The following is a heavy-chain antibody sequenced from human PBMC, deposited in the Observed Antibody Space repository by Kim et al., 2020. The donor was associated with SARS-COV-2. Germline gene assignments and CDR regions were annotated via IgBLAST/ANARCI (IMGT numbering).Heavy chain of an antibody. Sequence: GGSLRLSCAASGFTFSSYGMHWVRQAPGKGLEWVAVISYDGSNKYYADSVKGRFTISRDNSKNTLYLQMNSLRAEDTAVYYCAKEGAGPTVVTFQFYYFDYWGQGTLVTVSS. J-gene: IGHJ4*02. V-gene: IGHV3-30*18. CDR3: AKEGAGPTVVTFQFYYFDY. CDR2: ISYDGSNK. D-gene: IGHD2-15*01. CDR1: GFTFSSYG.